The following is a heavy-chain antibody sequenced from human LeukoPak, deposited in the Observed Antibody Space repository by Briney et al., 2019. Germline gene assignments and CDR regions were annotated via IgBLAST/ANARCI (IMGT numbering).Heavy chain of an antibody. J-gene: IGHJ4*02. CDR3: ARDRGRTRLDY. D-gene: IGHD1-14*01. CDR2: ISYDGSNK. Sequence: PGGSLRLSCAASGFTFSSYAMHWVRQAPGKGLEWVAVISYDGSNKYYADSVKGRFTISRDNSKNTLYLQMNSLRAEDTAVYYCARDRGRTRLDYWGQGTLVTVSS. V-gene: IGHV3-30*04. CDR1: GFTFSSYA.